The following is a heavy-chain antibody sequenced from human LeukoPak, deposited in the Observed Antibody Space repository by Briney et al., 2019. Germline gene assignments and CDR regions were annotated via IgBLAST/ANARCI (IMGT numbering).Heavy chain of an antibody. D-gene: IGHD1-1*01. CDR3: ARDMYTGYYFDY. CDR1: GFTFSSYW. J-gene: IGHJ4*02. V-gene: IGHV3-74*01. CDR2: INSDGTST. Sequence: GGSLRLSCAASGFTFSSYWMHWVRHAPGKGLVWVSRINSDGTSTSYADSVKGRFTISRDNAKNTLYLQMNSLRAEDTAVYYCARDMYTGYYFDYWGQGTLVTASS.